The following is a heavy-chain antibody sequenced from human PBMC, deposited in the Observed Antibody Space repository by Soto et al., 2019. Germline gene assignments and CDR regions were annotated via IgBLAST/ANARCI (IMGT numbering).Heavy chain of an antibody. D-gene: IGHD6-6*01. J-gene: IGHJ3*02. CDR2: IKQDGSEK. V-gene: IGHV3-7*01. Sequence: PGGALRLSCAASGFTCSSYWMSWVRQAPGKGLEWVANIKQDGSEKYYVDSVKGRFTISRDNAKNSLYLQMNSLRAEDTAVYYCARETQLVIAFDIWGQGTMVTVSS. CDR1: GFTCSSYW. CDR3: ARETQLVIAFDI.